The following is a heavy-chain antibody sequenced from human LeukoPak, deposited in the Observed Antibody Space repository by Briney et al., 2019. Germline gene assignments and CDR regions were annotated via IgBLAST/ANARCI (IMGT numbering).Heavy chain of an antibody. CDR1: GYTLTELS. CDR2: FDPKDGET. D-gene: IGHD3-3*01. Sequence: ASVTVSCKVSGYTLTELSMHWVRQAPGKGLEWMGGFDPKDGETIYAQKFQGRVTMTEDTSTDTAYMELRSLRSEDTAVYYCATVRFFECAFDIWGQGTMVTVSS. V-gene: IGHV1-24*01. CDR3: ATVRFFECAFDI. J-gene: IGHJ3*02.